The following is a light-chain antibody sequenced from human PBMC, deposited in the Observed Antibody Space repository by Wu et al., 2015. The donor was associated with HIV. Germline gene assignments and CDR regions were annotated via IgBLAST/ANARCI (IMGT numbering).Light chain of an antibody. J-gene: IGKJ1*01. Sequence: EIVMTQSPATLSVSPGERATLSCRASQSISSNLAWYQQKPGQAPRLLIYGASPRATGIPARFSGTGSGTEFTLTISSMQSEDFAVYYCQQYHNWPPSWTFGQGPRWKSN. V-gene: IGKV3-15*01. CDR3: QQYHNWPPSWT. CDR1: QSISSN. CDR2: GAS.